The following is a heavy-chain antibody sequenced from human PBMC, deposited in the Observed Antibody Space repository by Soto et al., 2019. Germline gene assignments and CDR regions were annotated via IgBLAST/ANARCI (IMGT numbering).Heavy chain of an antibody. CDR3: ATAYVYDFENSNYYRDAFDI. CDR1: GYSFSFYW. V-gene: IGHV5-51*01. CDR2: MYPDDSDI. J-gene: IGHJ3*02. D-gene: IGHD3-22*01. Sequence: GESLKISCKASGYSFSFYWIGWVRQMPGKGLEWMAIMYPDDSDIRYGPSFEAHVTISADKSTSTAFLQWSSLKASDTAMYYCATAYVYDFENSNYYRDAFDIWGQGTLVTVSS.